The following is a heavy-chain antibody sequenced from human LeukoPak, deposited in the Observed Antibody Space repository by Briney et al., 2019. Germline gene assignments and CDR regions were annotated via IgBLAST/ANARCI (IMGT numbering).Heavy chain of an antibody. Sequence: GGSLRLSCAASGFTFSSYSMNWVRQAPGKGLEWVSAISNSGGNTYYADSVKGRFTISRDNSRNTLYLQMNSLRAEDTAVYYCAKDDGGSYYIYYYYMDVWGKGTTVTISS. CDR3: AKDDGGSYYIYYYYMDV. CDR2: ISNSGGNT. CDR1: GFTFSSYS. J-gene: IGHJ6*03. V-gene: IGHV3-23*01. D-gene: IGHD1-26*01.